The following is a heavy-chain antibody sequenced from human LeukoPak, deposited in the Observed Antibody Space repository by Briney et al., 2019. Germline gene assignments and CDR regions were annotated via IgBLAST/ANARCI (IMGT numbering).Heavy chain of an antibody. D-gene: IGHD3-10*01. V-gene: IGHV1-69*04. CDR2: IIPILGIA. CDR3: ARDFEESDGMDV. Sequence: SVKVSCKTSGYSFNIYEINWVRQATGQGLEWMGRIIPILGIANYAQKFQGRVTITADKSTSTAYMELSSLRSEDTAVYYCARDFEESDGMDVWGQGTTVTVSS. CDR1: GYSFNIYE. J-gene: IGHJ6*02.